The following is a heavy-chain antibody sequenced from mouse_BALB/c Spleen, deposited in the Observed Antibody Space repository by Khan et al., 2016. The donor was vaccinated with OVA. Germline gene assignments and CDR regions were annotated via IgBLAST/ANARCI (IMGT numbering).Heavy chain of an antibody. D-gene: IGHD3-1*01. CDR1: GYSITSGYF. V-gene: IGHV3-6*02. CDR2: IRYDGDS. Sequence: EVQLQESGPGLVKPSQSLSLTCSVTGYSITSGYFWNWIRQFPGNKLEWMGYIRYDGDSNYNPSLKNRISISRDTSQNRFFLQLNSLIPEDTATYYGARGGSSGPAWFTYWGQGTLVTVSA. J-gene: IGHJ3*01. CDR3: ARGGSSGPAWFTY.